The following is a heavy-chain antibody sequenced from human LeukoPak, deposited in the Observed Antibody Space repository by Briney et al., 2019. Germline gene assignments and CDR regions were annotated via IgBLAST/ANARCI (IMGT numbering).Heavy chain of an antibody. CDR1: GFTFRSFW. V-gene: IGHV3-7*01. CDR3: ARGRGIGA. J-gene: IGHJ6*02. CDR2: IREDGSEK. Sequence: GGSLRLSCAASGFTFRSFWMTWVRQAPGKGLEWVANIREDGSEKYYVDSENGRFTISRDNAKNSLSLQMNSLRAEDMGVYYCARGRGIGAWGQGTTVTVSS.